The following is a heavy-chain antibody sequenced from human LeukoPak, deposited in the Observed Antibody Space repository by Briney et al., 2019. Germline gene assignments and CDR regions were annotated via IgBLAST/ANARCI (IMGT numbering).Heavy chain of an antibody. J-gene: IGHJ4*02. CDR2: INHSGST. Sequence: PSETLSLTCAVYGGSFSGYYWSWIRQPSGKGLEWIGEINHSGSTNYNPSLKSRVTISVDTSKNQFSLKLSSVTAADTAVYYCARGPGDIVVVVAATPFDYWGQGTLVTVSS. CDR3: ARGPGDIVVVVAATPFDY. V-gene: IGHV4-34*01. D-gene: IGHD2-15*01. CDR1: GGSFSGYY.